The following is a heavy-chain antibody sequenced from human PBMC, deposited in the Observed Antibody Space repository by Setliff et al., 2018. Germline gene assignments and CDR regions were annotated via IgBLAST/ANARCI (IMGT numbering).Heavy chain of an antibody. Sequence: SVKVSCKASGGTFSNFAISWVRQAPGQGFEWLGGIIPMFRTPEYAQKFQGRVTISADESRTAVYMELSSLRFDDTAVYYCARPRSPKISIFGVTPFDYWGQGTLVTVSS. CDR3: ARPRSPKISIFGVTPFDY. V-gene: IGHV1-69*13. CDR1: GGTFSNFA. D-gene: IGHD3-3*01. CDR2: IIPMFRTP. J-gene: IGHJ4*02.